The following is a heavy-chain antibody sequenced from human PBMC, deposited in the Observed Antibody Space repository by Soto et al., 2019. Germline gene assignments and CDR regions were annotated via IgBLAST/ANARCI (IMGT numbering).Heavy chain of an antibody. Sequence: EVQLVASGGGLVQPGGSLRLSCAASGFTFSSYAMHWVRQAPGKGLEYVSAISSNGGSTYHANSVKGRFTISRDNSKNTLYLQMGSLRAEDMAVYYCARGPGYYFDYWGQGTLVTVSS. J-gene: IGHJ4*02. CDR3: ARGPGYYFDY. CDR1: GFTFSSYA. V-gene: IGHV3-64*01. CDR2: ISSNGGST.